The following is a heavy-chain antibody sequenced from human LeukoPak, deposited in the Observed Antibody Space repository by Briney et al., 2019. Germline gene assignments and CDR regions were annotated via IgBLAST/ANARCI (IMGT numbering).Heavy chain of an antibody. J-gene: IGHJ4*02. D-gene: IGHD3-9*01. CDR1: GGSISNRNYF. Sequence: SETLSLTCTVSGGSISNRNYFWSWIRQHPGEGLEWIGYINYSGSTYYNPSLKSRVTISVDTSKNQFSLELNSVTAADTAVYHCAGTYYDILTGSTLNYFDYWGQGTLVAVSS. CDR2: INYSGST. CDR3: AGTYYDILTGSTLNYFDY. V-gene: IGHV4-31*03.